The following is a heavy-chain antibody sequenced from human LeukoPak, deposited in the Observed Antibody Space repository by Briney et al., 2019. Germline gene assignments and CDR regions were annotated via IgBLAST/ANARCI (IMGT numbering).Heavy chain of an antibody. CDR3: ARHCCSGPAKRVFDI. D-gene: IGHD2-15*01. V-gene: IGHV4-39*01. CDR1: GGSIISSDYH. J-gene: IGHJ3*02. Sequence: SETLSLTCTVSGGSIISSDYHWGWVRQPPGKGLEWIGTISYSGNTDYNPSLRSRVTISVDTSNNQFSLRLGSVTAADTAVYHCARHCCSGPAKRVFDIWGQGTVVTVSS. CDR2: ISYSGNT.